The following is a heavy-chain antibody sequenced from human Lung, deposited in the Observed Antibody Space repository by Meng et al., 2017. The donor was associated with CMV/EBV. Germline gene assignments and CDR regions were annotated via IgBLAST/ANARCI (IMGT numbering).Heavy chain of an antibody. CDR2: ISAYNGNT. V-gene: IGHV1-18*01. CDR3: ARYRWYYGSGNYYPFDF. Sequence: ASXXVSXKASGYSFSSYGVNWVRQAPGQGLEWLGWISAYNGNTNYAQKFEGRVTMTTDTSTSTAYMELRSLRSDDTAVYYCARYRWYYGSGNYYPFDFWGQGTXVTVSS. D-gene: IGHD3-10*01. J-gene: IGHJ4*02. CDR1: GYSFSSYG.